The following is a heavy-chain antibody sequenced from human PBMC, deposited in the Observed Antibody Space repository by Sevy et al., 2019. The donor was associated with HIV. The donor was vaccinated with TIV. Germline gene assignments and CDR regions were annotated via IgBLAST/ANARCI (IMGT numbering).Heavy chain of an antibody. D-gene: IGHD1-7*01. V-gene: IGHV7-4-1*02. Sequence: ASVKVSCKASGYTFTSYAMNWVRQAPGQGLEWMGWINTNTGNPTYAQGFTGRFVFSLDTSVSTAYLQISSIKAEDTAVYYCARGAPNNWNYEPPYFDYWGQGTLVTVSS. J-gene: IGHJ4*02. CDR2: INTNTGNP. CDR3: ARGAPNNWNYEPPYFDY. CDR1: GYTFTSYA.